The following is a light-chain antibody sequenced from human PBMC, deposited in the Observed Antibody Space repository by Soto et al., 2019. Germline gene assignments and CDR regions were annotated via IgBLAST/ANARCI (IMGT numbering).Light chain of an antibody. Sequence: QSVLTQSSSASASLGSSVSLTCTLSSGHSSYIIAWNQQQPGKAPRYLMKLEGSGSYNKASGVPDRFSGGSSGADHYLTISNLQFEDEADYYCETWDSNTYVFGTGTTLTVL. J-gene: IGLJ1*01. CDR2: LEGSGSY. CDR3: ETWDSNTYV. CDR1: SGHSSYI. V-gene: IGLV4-60*02.